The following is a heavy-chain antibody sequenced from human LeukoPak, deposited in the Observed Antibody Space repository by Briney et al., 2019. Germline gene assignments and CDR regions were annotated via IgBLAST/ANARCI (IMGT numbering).Heavy chain of an antibody. CDR1: GYSFTSYW. J-gene: IGHJ4*02. V-gene: IGHV5-10-1*01. CDR2: IDPSDSYT. Sequence: KRGESLKISCKGSGYSFTSYWISWVRQMPGKGLEWIGRIDPSDSYTNYSPSFQGHVTISADKSISTAYLQWSSLKASDTAMYYCARLGCSSTSCYDGEGPLDYWGQGTLVTVSS. D-gene: IGHD2-2*01. CDR3: ARLGCSSTSCYDGEGPLDY.